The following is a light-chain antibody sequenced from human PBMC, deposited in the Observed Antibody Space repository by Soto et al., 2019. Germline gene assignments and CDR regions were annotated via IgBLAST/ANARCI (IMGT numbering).Light chain of an antibody. V-gene: IGKV3-11*01. CDR3: QQRSNWSWT. CDR2: DVS. CDR1: QSVSSN. Sequence: EIVMTQSPATLSVSPGERATLSCRASQSVSSNLAWYQQKPGQAPRLLIYDVSNRATGIPARFSGSGSGTDFTLTISSLEPEDFAVYYCQQRSNWSWTFGQGTKVDIK. J-gene: IGKJ1*01.